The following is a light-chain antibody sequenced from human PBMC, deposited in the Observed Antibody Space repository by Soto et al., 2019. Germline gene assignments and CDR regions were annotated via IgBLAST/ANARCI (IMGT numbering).Light chain of an antibody. V-gene: IGKV3-15*01. Sequence: EIVMTQSPVTLSVSPGERATLSCRASQSVRSNLAWYQQKPGQAPRLLIYGASTRATGIPARFSGSGSGTDFTLTISSLHSEDFAVYYCQQYNNWPPWTFGQGTKVEIK. CDR3: QQYNNWPPWT. J-gene: IGKJ1*01. CDR2: GAS. CDR1: QSVRSN.